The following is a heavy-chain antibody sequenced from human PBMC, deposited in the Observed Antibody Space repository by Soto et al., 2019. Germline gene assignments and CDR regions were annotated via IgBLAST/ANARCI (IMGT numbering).Heavy chain of an antibody. CDR2: IYYSGST. V-gene: IGHV4-61*01. CDR1: GGSVTSGNYY. J-gene: IGHJ4*02. Sequence: SETLSLTCTVSGGSVTSGNYYWSWIRQPPGKGLKWIGHIYYSGSTNYNPSLKSRVTISVDASKNQCSLKLSSVTAADTAIYYCARGPVVTPFVDYWGQGTLVTVSS. D-gene: IGHD2-21*02. CDR3: ARGPVVTPFVDY.